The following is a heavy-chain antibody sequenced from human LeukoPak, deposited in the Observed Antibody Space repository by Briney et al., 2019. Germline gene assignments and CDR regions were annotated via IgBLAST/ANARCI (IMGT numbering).Heavy chain of an antibody. J-gene: IGHJ5*02. CDR1: GYTFTDHH. V-gene: IGHV1-69-2*01. CDR3: AREYGRGCSSTSCYTRGFDP. CDR2: VDPEDGQT. D-gene: IGHD2-2*02. Sequence: GASVKVSCKVSGYTFTDHHMHWLQPAPGRGLEGMGLVDPEDGQTKYAAKFQGRVTIHADTSTDTAYMELSSLRSEDTAVYYCAREYGRGCSSTSCYTRGFDPWGQGTLVTVSS.